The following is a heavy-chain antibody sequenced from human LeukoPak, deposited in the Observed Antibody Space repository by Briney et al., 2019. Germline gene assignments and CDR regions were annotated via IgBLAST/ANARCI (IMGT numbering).Heavy chain of an antibody. V-gene: IGHV3-23*01. J-gene: IGHJ4*02. CDR1: GLTFSSYA. Sequence: GGSLRLSCAASGLTFSSYAMSWVRQAPGKGLEWVSAISGSSGHTYYADSVKGRFIISRDNSKNTLYLQMNSLRAEDTAVYYCAKVGFSEMEWLLYSDHWGQGTLVTVSS. D-gene: IGHD3-3*01. CDR2: ISGSSGHT. CDR3: AKVGFSEMEWLLYSDH.